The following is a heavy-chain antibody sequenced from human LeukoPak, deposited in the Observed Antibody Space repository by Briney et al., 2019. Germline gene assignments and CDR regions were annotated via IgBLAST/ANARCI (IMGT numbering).Heavy chain of an antibody. D-gene: IGHD1-26*01. CDR2: IDYSGNT. CDR1: HDSSYSSIYY. Sequence: SETLSLTCAVSHDSSYSSIYYWGWVRQPPGKGLEWIGTIDYSGNTYYNPSLKSRATISTDTSKNQFSLKLSSVTAADTAVYHCAKNGQSGFSFDPWGQGTLVTVSS. V-gene: IGHV4-39*07. CDR3: AKNGQSGFSFDP. J-gene: IGHJ5*02.